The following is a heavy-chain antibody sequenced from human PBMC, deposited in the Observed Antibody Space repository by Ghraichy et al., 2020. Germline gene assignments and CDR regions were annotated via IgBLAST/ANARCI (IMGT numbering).Heavy chain of an antibody. J-gene: IGHJ6*02. CDR3: ATRQQYLYYALDV. CDR1: GGSISSSY. Sequence: SQTLLLTCTVSGGSISSSYWNWIRQPPGKGLEWIGYIFFSGITTYNPSLKSRVTISVDTSKNQFSLKLRSVTAADTAVYYCATRQQYLYYALDVWGQGTTVTVSS. V-gene: IGHV4-59*01. D-gene: IGHD2-2*01. CDR2: IFFSGIT.